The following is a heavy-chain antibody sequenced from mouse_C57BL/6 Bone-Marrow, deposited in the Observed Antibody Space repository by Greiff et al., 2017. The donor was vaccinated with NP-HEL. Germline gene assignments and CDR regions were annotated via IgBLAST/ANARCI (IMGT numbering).Heavy chain of an antibody. Sequence: EVQVVESGPGLVKPSQSLSLTCSVTGYSITSGYYWNWIRQFPGNKLEWMGYISYDGSNNYNPSLKNRISITRDRSKNQFFLKLNSVTTQDTATYDCARDYGSSYGNWYFDVWGTGTTVTVSS. J-gene: IGHJ1*03. D-gene: IGHD1-1*01. CDR3: ARDYGSSYGNWYFDV. CDR2: ISYDGSN. V-gene: IGHV3-6*01. CDR1: GYSITSGYY.